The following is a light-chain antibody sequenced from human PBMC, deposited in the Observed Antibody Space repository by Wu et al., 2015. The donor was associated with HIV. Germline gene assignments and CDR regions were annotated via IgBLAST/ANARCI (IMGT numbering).Light chain of an antibody. CDR1: QSVSSN. Sequence: EIVMTQSPATLSVSPGERATLSCRASQSVSSNLAWYQQKPGQAPRLLIYGASTRATGIPARFSGSGSGTEFTLTISSLQSEDFAVYSCQHYNNWRRTFGQGTRLEIK. J-gene: IGKJ5*01. CDR3: QHYNNWRRT. V-gene: IGKV3-15*01. CDR2: GAS.